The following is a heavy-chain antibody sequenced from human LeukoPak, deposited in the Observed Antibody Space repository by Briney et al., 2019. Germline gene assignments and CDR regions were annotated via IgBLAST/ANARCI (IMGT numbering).Heavy chain of an antibody. CDR1: GFTFSSYA. V-gene: IGHV3-21*01. J-gene: IGHJ4*02. Sequence: GGSLRLSCAASGFTFSSYAMSWVRQAPGKGLAWVSSISSSSSYIYYADSVKGRFTISRDNAKNSLYLQMNSLRAEDTAVYYCARYGSGSYPPFDYWGQGTLVTVSS. D-gene: IGHD3-10*01. CDR3: ARYGSGSYPPFDY. CDR2: ISSSSSYI.